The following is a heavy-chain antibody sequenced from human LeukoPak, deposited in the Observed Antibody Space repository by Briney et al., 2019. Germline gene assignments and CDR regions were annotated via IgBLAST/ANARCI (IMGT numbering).Heavy chain of an antibody. Sequence: GGSLRLSCAASGFTVSSNYMSWVRQAPGKGLEWVSVIYSGGSTYYADSVKGRFTISRDNSKNTLYLQMNSLRAEDTAVYYCAKGGSQNYYGSGSYYEKGAYYFDYWGQGTLVTVSS. CDR2: IYSGGST. CDR3: AKGGSQNYYGSGSYYEKGAYYFDY. J-gene: IGHJ4*02. D-gene: IGHD3-10*01. CDR1: GFTVSSNY. V-gene: IGHV3-53*01.